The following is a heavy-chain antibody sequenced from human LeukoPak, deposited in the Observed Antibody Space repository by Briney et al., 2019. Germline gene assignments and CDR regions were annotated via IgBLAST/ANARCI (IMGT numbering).Heavy chain of an antibody. CDR1: GYTFTSYG. J-gene: IGHJ4*02. V-gene: IGHV1-18*01. D-gene: IGHD2-15*01. Sequence: ASVKVSCKASGYTFTSYGISWVRQAPGQGLEWMGWISAYNGNTNYAQKFQGRVTMTRDTPINTAYMELSGLTSDDTAVYYCGRRRIDCSDTGCYVDYWGQGTLVTVSS. CDR2: ISAYNGNT. CDR3: GRRRIDCSDTGCYVDY.